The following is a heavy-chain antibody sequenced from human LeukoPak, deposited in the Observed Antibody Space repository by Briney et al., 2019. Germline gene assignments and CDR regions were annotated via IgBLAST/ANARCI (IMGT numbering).Heavy chain of an antibody. CDR1: GGSISSGDYY. CDR3: ARARLCSSTSCHANSNWFDP. V-gene: IGHV4-30-4*08. D-gene: IGHD2-2*01. Sequence: TQTLSLTCTVSGGSISSGDYYWSWIRQPPGKGLEWIWYIYYDGSTYYNPSLKSRVTISVDTSKNQFSLKLSSLTAADTADYYCARARLCSSTSCHANSNWFDPWGQGTLVTVSS. CDR2: IYYDGST. J-gene: IGHJ5*02.